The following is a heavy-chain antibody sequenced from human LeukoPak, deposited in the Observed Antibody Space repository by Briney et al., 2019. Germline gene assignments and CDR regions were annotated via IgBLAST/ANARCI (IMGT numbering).Heavy chain of an antibody. CDR2: ISGSGGST. Sequence: PGGSLRLSCAASGFTFSSYAMSWVRQAPGKGLEWVSAISGSGGSTYYADSVRGRFTISRDNSKNTLYLQMNSLRAEDKAVYYCAKDHRTASIADAFDIWGQGTMVTVPS. D-gene: IGHD6-6*01. CDR3: AKDHRTASIADAFDI. CDR1: GFTFSSYA. J-gene: IGHJ3*02. V-gene: IGHV3-23*01.